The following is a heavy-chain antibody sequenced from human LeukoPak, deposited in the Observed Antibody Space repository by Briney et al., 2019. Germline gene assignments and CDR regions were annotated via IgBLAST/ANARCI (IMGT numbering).Heavy chain of an antibody. CDR3: ARDRDCSSTSCFQGLDY. V-gene: IGHV3-30*04. CDR1: GFTFSSYA. D-gene: IGHD2-2*01. CDR2: ISYDGSNK. Sequence: GGSLRLSCAASGFTFSSYAMHWVRQAPGKGPEWVAVISYDGSNKYYADSVKGRFTISRDNSKNTLYLQMNSLRAEDTAVYYCARDRDCSSTSCFQGLDYWGQGTLVTVSS. J-gene: IGHJ4*02.